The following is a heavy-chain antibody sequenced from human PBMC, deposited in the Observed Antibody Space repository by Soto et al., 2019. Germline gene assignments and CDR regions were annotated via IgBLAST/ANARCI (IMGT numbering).Heavy chain of an antibody. CDR1: GFTFSNYG. CDR3: ARDCSSTSCYGGHFDD. CDR2: ISSSGNYR. D-gene: IGHD2-2*01. J-gene: IGHJ4*02. Sequence: EVQLVESGGGLVKPGGSLRLSCAASGFTFSNYGMNWVRQSPGKGLEWVSSISSSGNYRYYVDSVKGRFTIARDNAKNSLYLQMNSLRAEDTAVYYCARDCSSTSCYGGHFDDWGQGTLVTVSS. V-gene: IGHV3-21*01.